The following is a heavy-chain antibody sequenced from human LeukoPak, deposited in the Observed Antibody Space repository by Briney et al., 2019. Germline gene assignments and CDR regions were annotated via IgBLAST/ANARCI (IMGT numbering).Heavy chain of an antibody. Sequence: SQTLSLTCTVSCGSISSGGYYWSWIRQHPGKGLEWIGYVYYSGSTYYNPSLKSRVTISVDTSKNQFSLKLSSVTAADTAVYYCARDSYDSSGYYFPFDYWGQGTLVTVSS. CDR3: ARDSYDSSGYYFPFDY. J-gene: IGHJ4*02. V-gene: IGHV4-31*03. D-gene: IGHD3-22*01. CDR1: CGSISSGGYY. CDR2: VYYSGST.